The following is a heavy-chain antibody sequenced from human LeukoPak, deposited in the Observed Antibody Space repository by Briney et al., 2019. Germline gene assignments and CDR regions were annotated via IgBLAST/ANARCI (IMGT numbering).Heavy chain of an antibody. CDR1: GGSISSSRYY. CDR2: IYYSGST. V-gene: IGHV4-39*01. D-gene: IGHD3-16*02. J-gene: IGHJ4*02. Sequence: PSETLSLTCTVSGGSISSSRYYWGWIRQPPGKGLEWIGSIYYSGSTYYNPSLKSRVTISVDTSKNQFSLKLSSVTAADTAVYYCASPPRLGELSTDYWGQGTLVTVSS. CDR3: ASPPRLGELSTDY.